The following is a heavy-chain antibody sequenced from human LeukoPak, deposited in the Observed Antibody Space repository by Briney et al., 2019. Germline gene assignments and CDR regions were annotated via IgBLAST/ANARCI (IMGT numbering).Heavy chain of an antibody. V-gene: IGHV3-30*18. CDR1: GFTFSSYG. CDR3: AKVYCSGGSCYGDLVLGVVDY. Sequence: GGSLRLSCAASGFTFSSYGIHWVRQAPGKGLEWVAAISYDGSTKYYADSGKGRFTISRDNSKNTLYLQMNSLRAEDTAVYYCAKVYCSGGSCYGDLVLGVVDYWGQGTLVTVSS. J-gene: IGHJ4*02. D-gene: IGHD2-15*01. CDR2: ISYDGSTK.